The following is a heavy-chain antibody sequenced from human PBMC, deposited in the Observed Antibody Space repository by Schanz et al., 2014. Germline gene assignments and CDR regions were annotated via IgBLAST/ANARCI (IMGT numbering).Heavy chain of an antibody. Sequence: QVLLVQSGAEVKQPGASVKVSCKASGYTFTGHYIWWVRQAPGQGLEWMGRINPNGGPTYARKFHGRVTMTTDTSIATAYMEFPSLRPDDTAVFYCARGMAGYDWPDFWGQGTLVTVSS. CDR3: ARGMAGYDWPDF. D-gene: IGHD5-12*01. CDR2: INPNGGP. V-gene: IGHV1-2*06. CDR1: GYTFTGHY. J-gene: IGHJ4*02.